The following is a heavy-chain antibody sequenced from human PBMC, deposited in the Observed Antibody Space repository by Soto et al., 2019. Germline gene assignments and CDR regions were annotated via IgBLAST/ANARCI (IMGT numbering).Heavy chain of an antibody. V-gene: IGHV3-64*01. CDR2: ISTDGGIT. CDR1: GFTFSSYA. J-gene: IGHJ4*02. CDR3: ARGEINGRIPSTMHDY. Sequence: GGSLRLSCAASGFTFSSYAMHWVRQAPGKGLEYASAISTDGGITYYANSVKGRFTISRDNSKNTMYLQMGSLRAEDMGVYYCARGEINGRIPSTMHDYWGQGTQVTVSS. D-gene: IGHD3-10*01.